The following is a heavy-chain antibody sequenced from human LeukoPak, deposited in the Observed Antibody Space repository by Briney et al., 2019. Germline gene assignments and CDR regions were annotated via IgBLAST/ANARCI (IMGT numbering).Heavy chain of an antibody. V-gene: IGHV1-2*02. J-gene: IGHJ3*02. CDR1: GYTFTSYG. CDR3: ARGIDYGDYDGAFDI. Sequence: ASVKVSCKASGYTFTSYGISWVRQAPGQGLEWMGWINPNSGGTNYAQKFQGRVTMTRDTSISTAYMELSRLRSDDTAVYYCARGIDYGDYDGAFDIWGQGTMVTVSS. D-gene: IGHD4-17*01. CDR2: INPNSGGT.